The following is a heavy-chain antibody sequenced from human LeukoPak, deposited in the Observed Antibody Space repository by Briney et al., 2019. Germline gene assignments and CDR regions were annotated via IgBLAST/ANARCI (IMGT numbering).Heavy chain of an antibody. D-gene: IGHD6-13*01. V-gene: IGHV1-69*13. CDR1: GGTFSSYA. J-gene: IGHJ2*01. Sequence: ASVKVSCKASGGTFSSYAISWVRQAPGQGLEWMGGIIPIFGTANYAQKFQGRVTITADESTSTAYMELSSLRSEDTAVYYCARDRYGGALAAAGTEDNSRIIRVHWYFDLWGRGTLVTVSS. CDR2: IIPIFGTA. CDR3: ARDRYGGALAAAGTEDNSRIIRVHWYFDL.